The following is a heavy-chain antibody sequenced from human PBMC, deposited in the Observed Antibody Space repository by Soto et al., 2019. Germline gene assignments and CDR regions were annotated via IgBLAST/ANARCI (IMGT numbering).Heavy chain of an antibody. CDR3: ARDYYGMDV. J-gene: IGHJ6*02. CDR1: GGYLSSGGYY. CDR2: IYYSGST. Sequence: PSETLSLTCTVSGGYLSSGGYYWSWIRQHPGKGLEWIGYIYYSGSTYYNPSLTSRVTISVDTSKNQFSLKLSSVTAADTAVYYCARDYYGMDVWGQGTTVTVSS. V-gene: IGHV4-31*03.